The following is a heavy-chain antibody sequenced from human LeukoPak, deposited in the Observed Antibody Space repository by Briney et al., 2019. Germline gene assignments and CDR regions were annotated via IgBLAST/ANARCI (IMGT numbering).Heavy chain of an antibody. J-gene: IGHJ4*02. D-gene: IGHD6-19*01. V-gene: IGHV3-74*01. Sequence: GGSLRLSCAASGFKFSTYWMPWVRQAPGKGLVWVSRIRGDGGTTDYADSVKGRFAISRDNAKNTLYLQMNNLRAEDTAVYYCARRSAVAGTGDYWGQGTLVTVSS. CDR2: IRGDGGTT. CDR3: ARRSAVAGTGDY. CDR1: GFKFSTYW.